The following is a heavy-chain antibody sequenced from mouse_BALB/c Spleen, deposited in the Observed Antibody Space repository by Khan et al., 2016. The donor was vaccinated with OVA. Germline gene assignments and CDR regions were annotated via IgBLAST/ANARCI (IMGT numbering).Heavy chain of an antibody. D-gene: IGHD4-1*01. V-gene: IGHV5-6-5*01. CDR2: ISSGDTT. Sequence: EVQLMESGGGLVKPGGSLKLSCAASGFTFSNYGVSWVRQTPEKRLAWVASISSGDTTSYPDSVQGRFTISTDNARNLLSLQLSRLWYEEPAMYYCARDYWGAYWGQGTLGTGSA. J-gene: IGHJ3*01. CDR1: GFTFSNYG. CDR3: ARDYWGAY.